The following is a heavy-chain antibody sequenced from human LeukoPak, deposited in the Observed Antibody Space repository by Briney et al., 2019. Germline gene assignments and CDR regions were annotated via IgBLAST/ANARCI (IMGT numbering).Heavy chain of an antibody. CDR1: GFTFSSYE. J-gene: IGHJ4*02. CDR3: ARDLSWFHGFDY. V-gene: IGHV3-48*03. CDR2: ISSSGSTI. D-gene: IGHD3-10*01. Sequence: PGGSLRLSCAASGFTFSSYEMNWVRQAPGKGLEWVSYISSSGSTIYYADSVKGRFTISRDNAKNSLYLQMNSLRAEDTAVYYCARDLSWFHGFDYWGQGTLVTVSS.